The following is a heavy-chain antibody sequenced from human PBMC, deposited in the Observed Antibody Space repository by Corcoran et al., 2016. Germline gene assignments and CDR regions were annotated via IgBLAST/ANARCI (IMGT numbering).Heavy chain of an antibody. CDR1: GGTFSSYA. V-gene: IGHV1-69*06. D-gene: IGHD6-6*01. CDR3: ARGGREQLPAQPLYYYGMDV. CDR2: IIPIFGTA. Sequence: QVQLVQSGAEVKKPGSSVKVSCKASGGTFSSYAISWVRQAPGQGLEWMGGIIPIFGTANYAQKFQGRVTITADKSTSTADMELSSLRSEDTAVYYCARGGREQLPAQPLYYYGMDVWGQGTTVTVSS. J-gene: IGHJ6*02.